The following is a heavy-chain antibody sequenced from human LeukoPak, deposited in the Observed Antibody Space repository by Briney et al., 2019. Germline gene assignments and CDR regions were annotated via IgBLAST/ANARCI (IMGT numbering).Heavy chain of an antibody. Sequence: GSLRLSCAASGFTFDDYAMHWVRQAPGKGLEWVSLISGDGGSTYYADSVKGRFAISRDNSKNSLYLQMNSLRTEDTALYYCAMIDIVVVVAGRYFDYWGQGTLVTVSS. V-gene: IGHV3-43*02. CDR1: GFTFDDYA. J-gene: IGHJ4*02. CDR2: ISGDGGST. CDR3: AMIDIVVVVAGRYFDY. D-gene: IGHD2-15*01.